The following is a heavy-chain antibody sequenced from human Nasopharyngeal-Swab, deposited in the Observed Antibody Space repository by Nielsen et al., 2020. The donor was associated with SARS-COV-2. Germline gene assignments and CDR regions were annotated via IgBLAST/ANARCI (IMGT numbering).Heavy chain of an antibody. CDR2: ISGSGGST. CDR3: TKDRRIKYDFWSGSRSDSFDI. Sequence: GSLKISCAASGFTFSSYAMSWVRQAPGKGLGWVSAISGSGGSTYYADSVKGRFTISRDNSKNTLYLQMNSLRAEDTAVYYCTKDRRIKYDFWSGSRSDSFDIWGQGTMVTVSS. D-gene: IGHD3-3*01. CDR1: GFTFSSYA. J-gene: IGHJ3*02. V-gene: IGHV3-23*01.